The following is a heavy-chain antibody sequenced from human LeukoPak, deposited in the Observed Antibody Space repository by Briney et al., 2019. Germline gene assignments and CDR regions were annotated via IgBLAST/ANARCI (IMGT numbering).Heavy chain of an antibody. Sequence: GASAKVSCKASGYTFTGYYIHWVRQAPGQGLEWMGWINPNSGGTNFAQSFQGRVTMTRDTSSSTAHMDLSRLRSDDTAVYYCARGDCSVSGCHGGNWFDPWGQGTLVTVSS. D-gene: IGHD2-15*01. CDR3: ARGDCSVSGCHGGNWFDP. CDR1: GYTFTGYY. J-gene: IGHJ5*02. CDR2: INPNSGGT. V-gene: IGHV1-2*02.